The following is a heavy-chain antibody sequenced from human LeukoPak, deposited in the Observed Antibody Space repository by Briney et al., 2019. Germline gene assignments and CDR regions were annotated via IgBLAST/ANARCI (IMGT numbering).Heavy chain of an antibody. CDR3: ARGQAGSSSWYANRVRFDP. D-gene: IGHD6-13*01. V-gene: IGHV3-66*01. J-gene: IGHJ5*02. CDR2: IYSGGST. Sequence: PGGSLRLSCAASEFSVGSNYMTWVRQAPGKGLEWVSLIYSGGSTYYADSVKGRFTISRDNSKNTLYLQMNSLRAEDTAVYYCARGQAGSSSWYANRVRFDPWGQGTLVTVSS. CDR1: EFSVGSNY.